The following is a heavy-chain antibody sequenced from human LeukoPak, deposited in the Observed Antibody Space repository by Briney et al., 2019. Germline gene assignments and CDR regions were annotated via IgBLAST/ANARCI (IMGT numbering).Heavy chain of an antibody. D-gene: IGHD5-24*01. J-gene: IGHJ6*03. CDR1: GYTFTSYG. Sequence: ASVKVSCKASGYTFTSYGISWVRQAPGQGLEWMGWINTNTGNPTYAQGFTGRFVFSLDTSVSTAYLQISSLKAEDTAVYYCATKNGSQFPYYMDVWGKGTTVTVSS. CDR3: ATKNGSQFPYYMDV. CDR2: INTNTGNP. V-gene: IGHV7-4-1*02.